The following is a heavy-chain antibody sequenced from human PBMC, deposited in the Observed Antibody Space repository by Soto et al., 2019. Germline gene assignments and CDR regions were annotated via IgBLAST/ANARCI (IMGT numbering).Heavy chain of an antibody. CDR3: AKDHGFDEFQLLYSSYYGLDV. Sequence: PAESLTISCAASVFTSSIYWMHWGRQAPVEVLLRRSRIKSDGTDTSYADSVKGRFTISRDNSKNTLYLQMNSLRAEDRAVYYCAKDHGFDEFQLLYSSYYGLDVWGQGTTVTVAS. J-gene: IGHJ6*02. V-gene: IGHV3-74*01. CDR1: VFTSSIYW. D-gene: IGHD2-2*02. CDR2: IKSDGTDT.